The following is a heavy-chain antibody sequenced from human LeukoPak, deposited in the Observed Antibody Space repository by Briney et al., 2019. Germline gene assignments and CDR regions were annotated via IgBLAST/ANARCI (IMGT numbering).Heavy chain of an antibody. CDR1: GFNFRAYW. CDR2: ISSSGSYI. CDR3: ASLHYDSSVFVDY. V-gene: IGHV3-21*01. Sequence: GGSLRLSCTTSGFNFRAYWMGWVRQAPGKGLEWVSFISSSGSYIYYADSVKGRFTISRDNAASSLYLQMNSLRAEDTAIYYCASLHYDSSVFVDYWGQGTLVTVSS. J-gene: IGHJ4*02. D-gene: IGHD3-22*01.